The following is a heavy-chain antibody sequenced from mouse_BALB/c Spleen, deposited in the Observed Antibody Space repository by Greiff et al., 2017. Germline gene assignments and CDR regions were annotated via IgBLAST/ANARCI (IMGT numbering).Heavy chain of an antibody. V-gene: IGHV1-62-2*01. J-gene: IGHJ3*01. CDR3: ARHDDTTAPLAY. D-gene: IGHD1-2*01. CDR1: GYTFTEYI. CDR2: FYPGSGSI. Sequence: QVQLKESGAELVKPGASVKLSCKASGYTFTEYIIHWVKQRSGQGLEWIGWFYPGSGSIKYNEKFKDKATLTADKSSSTVYMELSRLTSEDSAVYFCARHDDTTAPLAYWGQGTLVTVSA.